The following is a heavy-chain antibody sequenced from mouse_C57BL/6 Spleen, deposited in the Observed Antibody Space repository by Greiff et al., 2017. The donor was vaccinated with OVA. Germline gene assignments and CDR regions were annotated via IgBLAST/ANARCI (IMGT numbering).Heavy chain of an antibody. D-gene: IGHD2-4*01. CDR2: IDPETGGT. CDR1: GYTFTDYE. J-gene: IGHJ3*01. V-gene: IGHV1-15*01. Sequence: QVQLQQSGAELVRPGASVTLSCKASGYTFTDYEMHWVKQTPVHGLEWIGAIDPETGGTAYNQKFKGKAILTADKSSSTAYMELRSLTSEDSAVYYCTNDYDPWFAYWGQGTLVTVSA. CDR3: TNDYDPWFAY.